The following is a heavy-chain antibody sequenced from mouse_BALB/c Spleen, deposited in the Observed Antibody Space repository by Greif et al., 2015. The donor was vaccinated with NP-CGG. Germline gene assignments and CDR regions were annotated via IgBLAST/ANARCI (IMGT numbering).Heavy chain of an antibody. CDR3: ARRDGYYGFAY. Sequence: VHVKQSGGGLVQPGESLKLSCESNEYEFPSHDMSWVRKTPEKRLELVAAINSDGGSTYYPDTMERRFIISRDNTKXTLYLQMSSLRSEDTALYYCARRDGYYGFAYWGQGTLVTVSA. CDR1: EYEFPSHD. J-gene: IGHJ3*01. V-gene: IGHV5-2*01. CDR2: INSDGGST. D-gene: IGHD2-3*01.